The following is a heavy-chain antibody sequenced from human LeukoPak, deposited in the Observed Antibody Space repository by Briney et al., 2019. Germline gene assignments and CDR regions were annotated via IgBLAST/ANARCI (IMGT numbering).Heavy chain of an antibody. J-gene: IGHJ5*02. CDR2: IYHSGST. CDR3: ARWGMAAPPGNWFDP. Sequence: PSETLSLTCAVSGGSISSSNWWSWVRQPPGKGLEWIGEIYHSGSTNYNPSLKSRVTISVDKSKNQFSLKLNSVTAADTAVYYCARWGMAAPPGNWFDPWGQGTLVTVSS. CDR1: GGSISSSNW. V-gene: IGHV4-4*02. D-gene: IGHD2-15*01.